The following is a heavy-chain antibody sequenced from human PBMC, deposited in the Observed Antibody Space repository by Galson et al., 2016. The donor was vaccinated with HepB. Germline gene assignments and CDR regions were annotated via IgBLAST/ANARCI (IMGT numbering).Heavy chain of an antibody. V-gene: IGHV1-18*01. CDR2: TSTYNDNS. J-gene: IGHJ4*02. Sequence: SVKVSCKASGYTFTSYGISWVRQAPGQGLEWMGWTSTYNDNSNYAQKLQGRVTMTTDTSTSTAYMELRSLRSDGTAVYYCARDPLRSPDYWGQGTLVTVSS. CDR1: GYTFTSYG. D-gene: IGHD1-14*01. CDR3: ARDPLRSPDY.